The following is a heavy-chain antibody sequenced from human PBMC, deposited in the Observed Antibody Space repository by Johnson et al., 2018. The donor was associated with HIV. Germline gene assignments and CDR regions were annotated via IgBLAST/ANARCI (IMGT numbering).Heavy chain of an antibody. J-gene: IGHJ3*01. D-gene: IGHD5-12*01. V-gene: IGHV3-30*18. CDR1: GFTFSSYA. CDR2: IWYDGSNK. Sequence: QVQLVESGGGVVHPGRSLRVSCAASGFTFSSYAMHWVRQAPGKGLEWVAVIWYDGSNKYYAVSVTGRFTISRDNSKNTLYLQLNSLRTEETAVYYCAKHMWGFRYTCYDRDVFDVWGQGTMVTVSS. CDR3: AKHMWGFRYTCYDRDVFDV.